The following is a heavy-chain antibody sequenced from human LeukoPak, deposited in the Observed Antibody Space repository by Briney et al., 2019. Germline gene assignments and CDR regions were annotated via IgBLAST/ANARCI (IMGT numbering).Heavy chain of an antibody. V-gene: IGHV4-38-2*01. Sequence: SETLSLTCAVSGYSIRSDYYWGWIRHRPGKGLEWIGSIYQSGSTHYNPSLKSRVTISIDTSKNQFSLKLSSMTAADTAVYYCARNSSWYFDYWGQGTLVTVSS. D-gene: IGHD6-13*01. CDR1: GYSIRSDYY. CDR3: ARNSSWYFDY. J-gene: IGHJ4*02. CDR2: IYQSGST.